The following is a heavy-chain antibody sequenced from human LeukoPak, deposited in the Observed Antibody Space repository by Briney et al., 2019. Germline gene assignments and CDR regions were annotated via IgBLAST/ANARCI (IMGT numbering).Heavy chain of an antibody. CDR3: AKLRAEWFGELLFGY. D-gene: IGHD3-10*01. CDR1: GFTFSSNA. J-gene: IGHJ4*02. V-gene: IGHV3-23*01. CDR2: ISGSGGST. Sequence: GGSLRLSCAASGFTFSSNAMSWVRQAPGKGLEWVSAISGSGGSTYYADSAKGRFTISRDNSKNTLYLQMNSLRAEDTAVYYCAKLRAEWFGELLFGYWGQGTLVTVSS.